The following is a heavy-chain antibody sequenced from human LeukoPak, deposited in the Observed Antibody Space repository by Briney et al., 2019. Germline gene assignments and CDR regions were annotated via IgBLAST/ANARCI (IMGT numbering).Heavy chain of an antibody. V-gene: IGHV3-74*01. J-gene: IGHJ3*02. CDR2: INSDGSST. D-gene: IGHD3-10*01. Sequence: GGSLRLSCAAPGFTISSYWMHWVRQAPGKRLVWVSRINSDGSSTSYADSVKGRFTISRDNAKNTLYLQMNSLRAEDTAVYYCARGGVWFGELNDAFDIWGQGTMVTVSS. CDR1: GFTISSYW. CDR3: ARGGVWFGELNDAFDI.